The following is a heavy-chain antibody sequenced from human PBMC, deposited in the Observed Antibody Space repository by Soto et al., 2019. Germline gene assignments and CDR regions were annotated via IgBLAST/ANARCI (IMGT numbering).Heavy chain of an antibody. D-gene: IGHD2-2*01. V-gene: IGHV3-23*01. CDR1: GFTFSSYA. CDR3: AKFYCISTMCQAPAAKSTGSFAI. Sequence: EPQLLESGGGLGHPGGSLRLSCAASGFTFSSYAMSWVRQAPGKGLEWVAAISGSGVSTYYADSVRGRSTISRDNSKKTVDLQMNSLRAEDTAVYYCAKFYCISTMCQAPAAKSTGSFAIWGQGTLVTVSS. J-gene: IGHJ3*02. CDR2: ISGSGVST.